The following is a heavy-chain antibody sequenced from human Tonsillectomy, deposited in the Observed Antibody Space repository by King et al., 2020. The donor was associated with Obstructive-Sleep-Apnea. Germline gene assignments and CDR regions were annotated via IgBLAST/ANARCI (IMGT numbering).Heavy chain of an antibody. V-gene: IGHV1-58*02. Sequence: QLVQSGPEVKKPGTSVKVSCKASGFTFTSSAMQWVRQARGQRLEWIGWIVVGSGNTNYAQKFQERVTITRDMSTSTAYMELSSLRSEDTAVYYCAAAYCSGGSCYEDYYYYGMDVWGHGTTVTVSS. CDR3: AAAYCSGGSCYEDYYYYGMDV. CDR2: IVVGSGNT. J-gene: IGHJ6*02. D-gene: IGHD2-15*01. CDR1: GFTFTSSA.